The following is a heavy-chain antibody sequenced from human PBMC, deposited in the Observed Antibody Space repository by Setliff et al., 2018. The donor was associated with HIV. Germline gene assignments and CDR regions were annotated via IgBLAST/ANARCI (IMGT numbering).Heavy chain of an antibody. CDR2: INTNTGYP. J-gene: IGHJ5*02. Sequence: EASVKVSCKASGYNFTNYGINWVRQDPGQGLEWMGWINTNTGYPTYAQAFRGRFVFSLDTSVSTAYLEISSLEAEDTAVYFCARVRTSYNFWVGDVFDPWGQGTLVTSPQ. CDR3: ARVRTSYNFWVGDVFDP. D-gene: IGHD1-1*01. V-gene: IGHV7-4-1*02. CDR1: GYNFTNYG.